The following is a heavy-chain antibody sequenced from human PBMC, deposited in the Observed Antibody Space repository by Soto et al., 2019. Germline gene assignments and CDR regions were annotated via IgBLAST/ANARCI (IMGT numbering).Heavy chain of an antibody. CDR3: DMFPGGSGAFYI. J-gene: IGHJ3*02. CDR1: GGSISSGDYY. CDR2: IYYSGST. Sequence: PSETLSLTCTVSGGSISSGDYYWSWIRQPPGKGLEWIGYIYYSGSTYYNPSLKSRVIISVDTSKNQFSLKLSSVTAADTAVYYCDMFPGGSGAFYIWGKGSMVTVSS. V-gene: IGHV4-30-4*01. D-gene: IGHD3-16*01.